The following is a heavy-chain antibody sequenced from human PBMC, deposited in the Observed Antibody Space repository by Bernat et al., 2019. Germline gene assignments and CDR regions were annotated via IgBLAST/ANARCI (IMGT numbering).Heavy chain of an antibody. D-gene: IGHD6-13*01. Sequence: EVQLVESGGGLVQPGGSLRLSCVASGFTFTSRWMSWVRQAPGRGLEWVANIKEDGSEKYCLDSVKGRFTISRDNAKNSLYLQMNSLRAEDTAVYYCARVPGGSWYGLVDWGQGTLVTVSS. CDR3: ARVPGGSWYGLVD. CDR1: GFTFTSRW. J-gene: IGHJ4*02. V-gene: IGHV3-7*04. CDR2: IKEDGSEK.